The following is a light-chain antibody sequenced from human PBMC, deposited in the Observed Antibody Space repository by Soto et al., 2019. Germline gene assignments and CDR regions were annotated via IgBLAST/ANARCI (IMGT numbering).Light chain of an antibody. CDR1: QRINSY. J-gene: IGKJ5*01. V-gene: IGKV1-39*01. Sequence: DIAVTQSPSSLSASVGDRATITCRASQRINSYLNWFQQKPGKAPNLLIYAASSLQSGVPSRYSGSGSGTDFTLSISSLQPEDFGTYYWKQSESAPIMVGQGTGLEI. CDR2: AAS. CDR3: KQSESAPIM.